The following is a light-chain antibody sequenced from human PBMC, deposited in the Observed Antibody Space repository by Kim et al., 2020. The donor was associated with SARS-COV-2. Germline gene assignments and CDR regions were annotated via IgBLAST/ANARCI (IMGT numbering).Light chain of an antibody. CDR2: AVS. J-gene: IGLJ2*01. CDR3: NSFASSSTWL. CDR1: SSDIGAYDY. V-gene: IGLV2-14*03. Sequence: GQSITISCTGTSSDIGAYDYISWYQQHPGKAPKLMIHAVSQRPSGVSDRFSGSKSGNTASLTISGLQAEDEADYYCNSFASSSTWLFGGGTQLTVL.